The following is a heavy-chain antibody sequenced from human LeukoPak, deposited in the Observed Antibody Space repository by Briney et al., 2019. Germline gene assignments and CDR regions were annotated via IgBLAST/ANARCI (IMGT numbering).Heavy chain of an antibody. D-gene: IGHD3-10*01. CDR1: GITFRNYW. J-gene: IGHJ3*02. V-gene: IGHV3-7*01. CDR3: ATEPGIGYAFDI. CDR2: INPDGSEK. Sequence: GGSLRLSCVAFGITFRNYWMSWVRQAPGKGLEWVANINPDGSEKNYAHSVKGRFTISRDNAKNSVSLQMNSLTAQDTAVYYCATEPGIGYAFDIWGQGTMVTVSS.